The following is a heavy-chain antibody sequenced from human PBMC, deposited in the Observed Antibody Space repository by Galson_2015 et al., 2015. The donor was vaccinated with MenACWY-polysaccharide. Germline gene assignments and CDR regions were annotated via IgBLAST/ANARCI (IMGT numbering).Heavy chain of an antibody. CDR1: GFASSTYW. Sequence: SLRLSCAASGFASSTYWMHWVRQSPGKGLEWVASIKQDGSEKFHVDSVKGRFTISRDNAKNSLYLQINSLRAEDTAVYYCARDGTAPGIYFDFWGQGTLVTVSS. CDR3: ARDGTAPGIYFDF. V-gene: IGHV3-7*01. CDR2: IKQDGSEK. D-gene: IGHD5-18*01. J-gene: IGHJ4*02.